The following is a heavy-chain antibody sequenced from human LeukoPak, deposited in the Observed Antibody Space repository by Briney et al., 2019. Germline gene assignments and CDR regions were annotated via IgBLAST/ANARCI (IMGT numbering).Heavy chain of an antibody. CDR3: AKDHYWSIDY. CDR2: IKGDGIST. D-gene: IGHD3-3*01. J-gene: IGHJ4*02. V-gene: IGHV3-74*01. CDR1: GFDFSSNW. Sequence: GGSLRLSCAASGFDFSSNWMHWVRHAPGQGLVWVSRIKGDGISTNYADSVKGRFTISRDIAENTLYLQMNSLRAEDTGVYYCAKDHYWSIDYWGRGTLVTVSS.